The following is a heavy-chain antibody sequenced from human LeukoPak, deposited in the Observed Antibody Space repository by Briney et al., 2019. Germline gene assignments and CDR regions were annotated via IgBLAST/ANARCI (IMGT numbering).Heavy chain of an antibody. CDR1: GFTFDDYA. D-gene: IGHD2-2*01. CDR3: ARDRRSRYCSSTRCYLGCFDP. J-gene: IGHJ5*02. V-gene: IGHV3-21*04. Sequence: GGSLRLSCAASGFTFDDYAMHWVRQAPGKGLEWVSGISSSSSYIYYADSVKGRFTISRDNAKNSLYLQMNSLRAEDTAVYYCARDRRSRYCSSTRCYLGCFDPWGQGTLVTVSS. CDR2: ISSSSSYI.